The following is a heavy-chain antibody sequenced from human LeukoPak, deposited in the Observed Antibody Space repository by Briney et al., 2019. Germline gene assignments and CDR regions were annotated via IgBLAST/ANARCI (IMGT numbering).Heavy chain of an antibody. Sequence: KPSETLSLTCTVSGGSISSYYWSWIRQPPGKGLEWIGYIYYSGSTNYNPSLKSRVTISVDTSKNQFSLKLSSVTAADTAVYYCARDPGYGGYYYYGMDVWGQGTTVTVSS. CDR1: GGSISSYY. V-gene: IGHV4-59*01. J-gene: IGHJ6*02. CDR2: IYYSGST. D-gene: IGHD4-23*01. CDR3: ARDPGYGGYYYYGMDV.